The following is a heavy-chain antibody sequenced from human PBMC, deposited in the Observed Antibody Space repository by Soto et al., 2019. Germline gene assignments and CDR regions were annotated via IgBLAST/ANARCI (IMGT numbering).Heavy chain of an antibody. CDR2: IYYSGST. CDR3: ARGGRQLVDY. CDR1: GGSISSYY. J-gene: IGHJ4*02. V-gene: IGHV4-59*01. D-gene: IGHD6-13*01. Sequence: SETLSLTCTVSGGSISSYYWSWIRQPPGKGLEWIGYIYYSGSTNYNPSLKSRVTISVDTSKNQFSLKLSSVTAADTAVYYCARGGRQLVDYWGQGTLVTVSS.